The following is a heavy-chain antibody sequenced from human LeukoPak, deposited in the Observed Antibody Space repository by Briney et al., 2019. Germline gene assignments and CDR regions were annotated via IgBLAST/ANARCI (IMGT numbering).Heavy chain of an antibody. CDR1: GFTVSSNY. CDR3: ARARYGDYQAYYFDY. CDR2: IYSGGST. J-gene: IGHJ4*02. Sequence: GGSLRLSCAASGFTVSSNYMSWVRQAPGKGLEWVSVIYSGGSTYYADSVKGRFTISRDNSKNTLYLQMNSLRAEDTAVYYCARARYGDYQAYYFDYWGQGTLVTVSS. D-gene: IGHD4-17*01. V-gene: IGHV3-66*01.